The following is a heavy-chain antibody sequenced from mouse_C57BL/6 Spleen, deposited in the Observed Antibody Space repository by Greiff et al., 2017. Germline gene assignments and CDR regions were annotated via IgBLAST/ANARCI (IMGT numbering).Heavy chain of an antibody. CDR3: AREGGYHFDY. V-gene: IGHV1-66*01. D-gene: IGHD2-2*01. CDR1: GYSFTSYY. CDR2: IYPGSGNT. J-gene: IGHJ2*01. Sequence: VQLQQSGPELVKPGASVKISCKASGYSFTSYYIHWVKQRPGQGLEWIGWIYPGSGNTKYNEKFKGKATLTADTSSSTAYMQLSSLTSEDSAVYYCAREGGYHFDYWGQGTTLTVSS.